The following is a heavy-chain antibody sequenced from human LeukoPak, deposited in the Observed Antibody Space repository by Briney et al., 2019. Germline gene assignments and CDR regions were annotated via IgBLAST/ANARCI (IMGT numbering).Heavy chain of an antibody. Sequence: GGSLRLSCAASGFTFSTYALSWVRQAPGRGLEWVSSISANGGSTYSADSVKGRFSFSRDNSKNTLHLQMNSLRAEDTAVYHCARQLGYCSDGSCYFDYWGQRTLVTVSS. CDR2: ISANGGST. J-gene: IGHJ4*02. CDR3: ARQLGYCSDGSCYFDY. V-gene: IGHV3-23*01. CDR1: GFTFSTYA. D-gene: IGHD2-15*01.